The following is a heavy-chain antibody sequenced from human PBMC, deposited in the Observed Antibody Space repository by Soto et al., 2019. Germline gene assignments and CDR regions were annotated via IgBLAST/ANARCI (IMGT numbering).Heavy chain of an antibody. CDR1: GIVFSDY. J-gene: IGHJ5*02. Sequence: QVQLVESGGGLVKPGGSLRLSCAASGIVFSDYMSWVRQAPGKGLEWLSYISGSGRTIYSADSVNGRFTISRYNFTNSQYLEMSTVRTEYTAVYCRARLAFPWGWFDPWGQGTLVDVSS. CDR3: ARLAFPWGWFDP. CDR2: ISGSGRTI. V-gene: IGHV3-11*01. D-gene: IGHD3-16*01.